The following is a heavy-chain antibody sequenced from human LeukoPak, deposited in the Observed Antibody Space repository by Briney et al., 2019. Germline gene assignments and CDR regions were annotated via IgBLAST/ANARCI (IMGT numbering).Heavy chain of an antibody. J-gene: IGHJ5*02. V-gene: IGHV4-59*01. CDR2: IYYSGST. CDR3: ARDGLERRGIDP. CDR1: GGSISSYY. D-gene: IGHD1-1*01. Sequence: SETLSLTCTVSGGSISSYYWSWIRQPPGKGLEWIGYIYYSGSTNYNPSLKSRVTISVDTSKNQFSLKLSSVTAADTAVYYCARDGLERRGIDPWGQGTLVTVSS.